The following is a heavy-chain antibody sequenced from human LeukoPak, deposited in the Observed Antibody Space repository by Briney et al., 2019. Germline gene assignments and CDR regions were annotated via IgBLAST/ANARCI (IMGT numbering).Heavy chain of an antibody. Sequence: GGSLRLSCLTSGFTLSTNAMSWVRQAPGKGLEWVAVISHDGSNKFYADSVKGRFTISRDNSKNTLYLQMNSLRIEDTAVYYCARDGPFHDYWGQGTLVTVSS. V-gene: IGHV3-30-3*01. CDR1: GFTLSTNA. CDR2: ISHDGSNK. J-gene: IGHJ4*02. D-gene: IGHD2/OR15-2a*01. CDR3: ARDGPFHDY.